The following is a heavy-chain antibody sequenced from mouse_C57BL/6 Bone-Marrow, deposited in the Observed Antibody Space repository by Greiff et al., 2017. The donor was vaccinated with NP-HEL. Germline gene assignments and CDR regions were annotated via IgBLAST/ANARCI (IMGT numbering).Heavy chain of an antibody. J-gene: IGHJ3*01. Sequence: VQLKESGAELVRPGTSVKMSCKASGYTFTNYWIGWAKQRPGHGLEWIGDIYPGGGYTNYNEKFKGKATLTADKSSSTAYMQFSSLTSEDSAIYYCAAGYYWFAYWGQGTLVTVSA. CDR1: GYTFTNYW. V-gene: IGHV1-63*01. CDR2: IYPGGGYT. D-gene: IGHD2-3*01. CDR3: AAGYYWFAY.